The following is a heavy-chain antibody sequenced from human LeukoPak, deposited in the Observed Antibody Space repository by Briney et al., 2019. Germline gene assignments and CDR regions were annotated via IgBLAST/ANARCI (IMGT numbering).Heavy chain of an antibody. Sequence: SETLSLPCTVSGGSISSYYWSWIRQPPGKGLEWIGYIYYSGSTNYNPSLKSRVTMSVDTSKNQFSLKLSSVTAADTAVYYCARSEYNSGWYLDYWGQGTPVTVSS. V-gene: IGHV4-59*01. CDR1: GGSISSYY. CDR3: ARSEYNSGWYLDY. D-gene: IGHD6-19*01. CDR2: IYYSGST. J-gene: IGHJ4*02.